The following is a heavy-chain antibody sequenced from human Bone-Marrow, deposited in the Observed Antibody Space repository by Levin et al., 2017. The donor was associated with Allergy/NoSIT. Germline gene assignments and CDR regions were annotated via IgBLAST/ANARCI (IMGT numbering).Heavy chain of an antibody. CDR3: AHKLVSGPFCSGDYCYFDY. V-gene: IGHV2-5*02. CDR2: IYWDDDT. D-gene: IGHD3-3*01. Sequence: SGPTLVKPTQTLTLTCTFSGFSLRTRGVGVGWIRQPPGKALECLAVIYWDDDTRYSPSLMGKVSFTKDTSKNQVVLTMTNMDPADTGTYYCAHKLVSGPFCSGDYCYFDYWGQGIQVTVSS. J-gene: IGHJ4*02. CDR1: GFSLRTRGVG.